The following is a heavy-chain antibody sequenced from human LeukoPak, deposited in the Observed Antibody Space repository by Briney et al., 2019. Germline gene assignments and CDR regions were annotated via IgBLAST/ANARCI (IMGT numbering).Heavy chain of an antibody. CDR1: GFSVSNNY. D-gene: IGHD3-22*01. Sequence: GGSLRLSCAASGFSVSNNYMSWVRQAPGKGLEWVSAISGSGSITYYADSVKGRFTISRVNSENTLYLQMNSLRAEDTAVYYCAKSGGTSSVYYYSDYWGQGTLVTVSS. CDR2: ISGSGSIT. J-gene: IGHJ4*02. CDR3: AKSGGTSSVYYYSDY. V-gene: IGHV3-23*01.